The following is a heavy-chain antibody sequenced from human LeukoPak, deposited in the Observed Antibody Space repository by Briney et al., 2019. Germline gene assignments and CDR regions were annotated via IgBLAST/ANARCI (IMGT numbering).Heavy chain of an antibody. V-gene: IGHV1-8*01. CDR2: MNPNTGDT. J-gene: IGHJ4*02. CDR1: GYTFTGYD. Sequence: ASVKVSCKASGYTFTGYDINWGRQATGQGLRWMGCMNPNTGDTGYAQKFQGRVTMARNSSIDTSYMELSGVRSEDTAVYYCTRGSVSGSRRDYWGQGTLVTVSS. D-gene: IGHD1-26*01. CDR3: TRGSVSGSRRDY.